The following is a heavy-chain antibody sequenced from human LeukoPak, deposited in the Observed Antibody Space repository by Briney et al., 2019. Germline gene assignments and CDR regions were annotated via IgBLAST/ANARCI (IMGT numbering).Heavy chain of an antibody. CDR2: IKQDGSEK. J-gene: IGHJ4*02. D-gene: IGHD6-13*01. CDR3: ARVLVAYSSSCLDY. Sequence: GGSLRLSCAASGFTFSSYWMSWVRQAPGKGLEWVANIKQDGSEKYYVDSVKGRFTISRDNAKNSPYLQMNSLRAEDTAVYYCARVLVAYSSSCLDYWGQGTLVTVSS. CDR1: GFTFSSYW. V-gene: IGHV3-7*05.